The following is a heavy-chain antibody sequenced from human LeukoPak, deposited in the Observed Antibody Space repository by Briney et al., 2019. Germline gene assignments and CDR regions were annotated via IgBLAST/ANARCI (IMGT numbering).Heavy chain of an antibody. J-gene: IGHJ4*02. V-gene: IGHV3-48*04. CDR3: ARDPGIAAAGTVGYFDS. CDR1: GFTFNSYS. Sequence: GGSLRLSCAASGFTFNSYSVNWVRQAPGKGLEWVSYISSSASIIYYSDSVKGRFTISRDNAKNSLYLQMNSLRVEDTAVYYCARDPGIAAAGTVGYFDSWGQGILVTVSS. CDR2: ISSSASII. D-gene: IGHD6-13*01.